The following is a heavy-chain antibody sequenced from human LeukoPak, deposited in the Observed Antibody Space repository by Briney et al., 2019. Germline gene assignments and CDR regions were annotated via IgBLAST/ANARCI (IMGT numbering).Heavy chain of an antibody. CDR3: ARAALGSGSYRY. V-gene: IGHV4-39*01. CDR1: XXNXX. J-gene: IGHJ4*02. Sequence: XXNXXWGXIRXXXGXGLEWIGSIYYSGSTYYNPSLKSRVTISVDTSKNQFSLKLSSVTAADTAVYYCARAALGSGSYRYWGQGTLVTVSS. D-gene: IGHD3-10*01. CDR2: IYYSGST.